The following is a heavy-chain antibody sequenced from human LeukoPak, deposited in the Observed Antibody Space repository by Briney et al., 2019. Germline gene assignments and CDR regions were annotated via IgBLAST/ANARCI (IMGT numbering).Heavy chain of an antibody. CDR3: ARLHEDYYFDY. Sequence: KPSETPSLTCTVSGGSISSYYWSWIRQPPGKGLEWIGYIYYSGSTNYNPSLKSRVTISVDTSKNQFSLKLSSVTAADTAVYYCARLHEDYYFDYWGQGTLVTVSS. V-gene: IGHV4-59*08. CDR2: IYYSGST. J-gene: IGHJ4*02. CDR1: GGSISSYY. D-gene: IGHD3/OR15-3a*01.